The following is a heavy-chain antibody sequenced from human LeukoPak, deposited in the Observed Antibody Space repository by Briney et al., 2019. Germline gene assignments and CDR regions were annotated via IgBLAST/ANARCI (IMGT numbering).Heavy chain of an antibody. CDR1: GFTFSSYA. J-gene: IGHJ5*02. V-gene: IGHV3-30*04. CDR2: ISYDGSNK. CDR3: ARERRGSHNWFDP. Sequence: PGRSLRLSCAASGFTFSSYAMHWVRQAPGKGLEWVAVISYDGSNKYYADSVKGRFTISRDSSKNTLYLQMNSLRAEDTAVYYCARERRGSHNWFDPWGQGTLVTVSS. D-gene: IGHD3-16*01.